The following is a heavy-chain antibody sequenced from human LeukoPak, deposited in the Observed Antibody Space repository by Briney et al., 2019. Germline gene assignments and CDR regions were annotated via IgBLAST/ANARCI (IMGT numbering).Heavy chain of an antibody. CDR3: AKAKYDYGDPVGWFDP. CDR1: GFTFSTTA. Sequence: GGSLRLSCAASGFTFSTTAMSWVRQAPGKGLEWVSGILGSGVGTFYADSVKGRFSISRDNTKNTLYLQMDSLRAEDTAVYYCAKAKYDYGDPVGWFDPWGQGTLVTVSS. J-gene: IGHJ5*02. D-gene: IGHD4-17*01. CDR2: ILGSGVGT. V-gene: IGHV3-23*01.